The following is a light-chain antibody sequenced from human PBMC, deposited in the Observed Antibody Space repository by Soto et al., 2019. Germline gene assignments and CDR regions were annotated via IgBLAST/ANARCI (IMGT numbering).Light chain of an antibody. J-gene: IGKJ4*02. CDR1: PSISRS. Sequence: LSQSPFSLSASVGDTVTITCRASPSISRSLAWYQQNPGRAPKLLIYAASTLYTGVPSRFSGSGYGTEFTLTISSLQPEDFATYYCQQVNSYPLTFGGGSKVAIK. CDR3: QQVNSYPLT. CDR2: AAS. V-gene: IGKV1-9*01.